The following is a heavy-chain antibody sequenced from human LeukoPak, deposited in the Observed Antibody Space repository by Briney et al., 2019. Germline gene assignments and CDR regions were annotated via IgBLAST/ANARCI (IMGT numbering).Heavy chain of an antibody. J-gene: IGHJ4*02. CDR1: GFNLNTYS. Sequence: GGSPRPSRGGSGFNLNTYSMNWGRQAPGKGVGGGSAISGSGGSTYYADSVKGRFTISRDDSKNTVSLQMNSLRVEDAALYYCVPLPAGNFPGFDYWGQGTRVTVSS. CDR3: VPLPAGNFPGFDY. D-gene: IGHD1-7*01. CDR2: ISGSGGST. V-gene: IGHV3-23*01.